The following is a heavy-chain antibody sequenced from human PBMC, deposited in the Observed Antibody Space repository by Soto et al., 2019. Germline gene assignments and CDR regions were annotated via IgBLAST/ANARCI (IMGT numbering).Heavy chain of an antibody. CDR1: GFTFSSYA. CDR3: ARWFTYGNFDYFDY. V-gene: IGHV3-23*01. D-gene: IGHD3-10*01. CDR2: ISGSGGRTT. J-gene: IGHJ4*02. Sequence: RLSCAASGFTFSSYAMSWVRQAPGKGLEWVSAISGSGGRTTTYADSVKGRFTIARDNAKNTLYLQMNGLRAEDTALYYCARWFTYGNFDYFDYWGRGTQVTVSS.